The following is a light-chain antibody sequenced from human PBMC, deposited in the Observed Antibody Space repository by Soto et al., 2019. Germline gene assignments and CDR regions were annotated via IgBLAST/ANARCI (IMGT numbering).Light chain of an antibody. V-gene: IGKV4-1*01. Sequence: DIVMTQSPDSLAVSLGERATINCKSSQSVLYSSNNKNYLAWYQQKPGQPLKLLIYWASTRESGVPDRFSGSGSGTDFTLTISSLQAEDVAAYYCQQYYSTPRTFGQGTKVEIK. CDR1: QSVLYSSNNKNY. CDR3: QQYYSTPRT. CDR2: WAS. J-gene: IGKJ1*01.